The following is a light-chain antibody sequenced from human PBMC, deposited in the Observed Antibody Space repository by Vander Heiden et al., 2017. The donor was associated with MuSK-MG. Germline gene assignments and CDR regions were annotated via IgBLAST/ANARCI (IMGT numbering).Light chain of an antibody. J-gene: IGKJ3*01. CDR3: QQSDSTPFT. CDR1: QSISTH. CDR2: SAS. V-gene: IGKV1-39*01. Sequence: DIQMTQSQSSLSASVGDRVTITCRASQSISTHLNWYQQKPGQAPKLVMYSASSLQSGVPSRFSGSGSGTYFTLTISRLQPEDFATYYCQQSDSTPFTFGHGTTVDIK.